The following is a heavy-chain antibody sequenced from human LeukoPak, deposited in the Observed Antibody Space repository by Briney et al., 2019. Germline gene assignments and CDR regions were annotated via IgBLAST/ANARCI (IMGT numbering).Heavy chain of an antibody. J-gene: IGHJ5*02. V-gene: IGHV1-2*02. CDR3: ARGLGWDSGTYLGA. D-gene: IGHD1-26*01. CDR1: GSTFIGCY. CDR2: INPNSGDT. Sequence: ASVKVSCKASGSTFIGCYMHWVRQAPRQGLEWMGWINPNSGDTNYAQKFQGRVSMTRDTSISTAYMDLSGLRSDDTALYYCARGLGWDSGTYLGAWGQGTLVTVSS.